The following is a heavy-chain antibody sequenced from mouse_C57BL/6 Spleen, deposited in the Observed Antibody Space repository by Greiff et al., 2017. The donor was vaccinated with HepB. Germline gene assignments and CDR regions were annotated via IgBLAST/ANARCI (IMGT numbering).Heavy chain of an antibody. V-gene: IGHV5-4*03. CDR2: ISDGGSYT. Sequence: EVKLVESGGGLVKPGGSLKLSCAASGFTFSSYAMSWVRQTPEKRLEWVATISDGGSYTYYPDNVKGRFTISRDNAKNNLYLQMSHLKSEDTAMYYCARGAYYYGSRDFAYWGQGTLVTVSA. CDR3: ARGAYYYGSRDFAY. J-gene: IGHJ3*01. CDR1: GFTFSSYA. D-gene: IGHD1-1*01.